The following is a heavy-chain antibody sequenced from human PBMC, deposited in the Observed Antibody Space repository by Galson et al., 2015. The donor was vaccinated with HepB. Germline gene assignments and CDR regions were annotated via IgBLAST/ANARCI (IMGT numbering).Heavy chain of an antibody. J-gene: IGHJ4*02. CDR1: GYTFTSYA. V-gene: IGHV1-3*01. CDR3: ARDLDYCSSTSCYEVNY. Sequence: SVKVSCKASGYTFTSYAMHWVRQAPGQRLEWMGWINAGNGNTKYSQKFQGRVTITRDTSASTAYTELSSLRSEDTAVYYCARDLDYCSSTSCYEVNYWGQGTLVTVSS. CDR2: INAGNGNT. D-gene: IGHD2-2*01.